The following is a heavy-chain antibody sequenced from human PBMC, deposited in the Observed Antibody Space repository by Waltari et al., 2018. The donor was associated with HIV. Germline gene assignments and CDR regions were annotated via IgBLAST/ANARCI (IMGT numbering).Heavy chain of an antibody. CDR2: ITYNGLNK. J-gene: IGHJ6*02. V-gene: IGHV3-30*18. CDR1: GFNFSTSG. Sequence: QVQLEESGGRVVQPGRSLRLTCVASGFNFSTSGMHWVRQAPGKGRELVAVITYNGLNKYYVDSVKGRFTISRDNSNSTLFLQMSSLRPDDTAVYYCAKDLVTRGFFYFYGMHVWGQGTTVTVSS. CDR3: AKDLVTRGFFYFYGMHV. D-gene: IGHD2-15*01.